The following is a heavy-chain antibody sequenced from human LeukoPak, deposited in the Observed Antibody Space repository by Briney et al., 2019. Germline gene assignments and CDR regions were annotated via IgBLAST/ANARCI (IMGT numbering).Heavy chain of an antibody. V-gene: IGHV1-18*01. CDR3: ASVLWFGELLAWFDP. CDR2: ISAYNGNT. CDR1: GYTFTSYG. J-gene: IGHJ5*02. D-gene: IGHD3-10*01. Sequence: ASVNVSCKASGYTFTSYGICWVRQAPGQGLEWMGWISAYNGNTNYAQKLQGRVTMTTDTSTSTAYMELRSLRSDDTAVYYCASVLWFGELLAWFDPWGQGTLVTVSS.